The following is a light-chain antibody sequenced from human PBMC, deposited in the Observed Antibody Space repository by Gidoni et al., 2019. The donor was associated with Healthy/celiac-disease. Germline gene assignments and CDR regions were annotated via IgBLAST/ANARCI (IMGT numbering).Light chain of an antibody. CDR1: SSYVGGYNY. CDR2: EVS. V-gene: IGLV2-8*01. Sequence: QSALTQPPSASGSPGQSVTIPCTGTSSYVGGYNYVSWYQQHPGKAPKLMIYEVSKRPSGVPDRFSGSKSGNTASLTVSGLQAEDEADYYCSSYAGSNIVVFGGGTKLTVL. CDR3: SSYAGSNIVV. J-gene: IGLJ2*01.